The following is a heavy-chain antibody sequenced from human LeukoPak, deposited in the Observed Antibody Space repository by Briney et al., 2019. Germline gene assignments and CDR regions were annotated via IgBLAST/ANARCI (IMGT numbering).Heavy chain of an antibody. J-gene: IGHJ4*02. Sequence: PGGSLRLSCAASGFTFSDHYMDWVRQAPGKGLECVAVISKDGSNEYYADPGKGRFTISRDNSKNTLYLQMNSLRTEDTAVYYCVRDRGDGYNQIDYWGQGTLVTVSS. V-gene: IGHV3-30*03. CDR1: GFTFSDHY. D-gene: IGHD5-24*01. CDR3: VRDRGDGYNQIDY. CDR2: ISKDGSNE.